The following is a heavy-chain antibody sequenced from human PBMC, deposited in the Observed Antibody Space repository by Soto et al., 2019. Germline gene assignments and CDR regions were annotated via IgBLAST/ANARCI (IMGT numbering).Heavy chain of an antibody. J-gene: IGHJ6*02. CDR2: IIPIFGTA. CDR3: ANGKEYYYGMDV. D-gene: IGHD4-17*01. Sequence: SVKVSCKASGGTFSSYAISCVRQAPGQGLEWMGGIIPIFGTANYAQKFQGRVTITADKSTSTAYMELSSLRSEDTAVYYCANGKEYYYGMDVWGQGTTVTVSS. V-gene: IGHV1-69*06. CDR1: GGTFSSYA.